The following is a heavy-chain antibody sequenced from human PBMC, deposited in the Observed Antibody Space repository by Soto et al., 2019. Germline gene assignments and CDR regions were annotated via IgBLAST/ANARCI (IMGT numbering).Heavy chain of an antibody. V-gene: IGHV3-30-3*01. J-gene: IGHJ4*02. D-gene: IGHD3-10*01. CDR3: ARDSEEETDYHGSGSYGFDK. CDR2: ISFDGSNK. Sequence: QLVESGGGVVHPGTSLRLSCAASGSTFSTYAMHWVRQAPGKGLEWVAVISFDGSNKYYADFVKGRFTISRDNAKNTVYMQMQSLRAEDTAVYYCARDSEEETDYHGSGSYGFDKWGQGTLVTVSS. CDR1: GSTFSTYA.